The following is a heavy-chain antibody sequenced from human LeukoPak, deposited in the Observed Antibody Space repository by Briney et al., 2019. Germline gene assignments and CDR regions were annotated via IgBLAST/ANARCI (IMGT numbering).Heavy chain of an antibody. CDR2: INHSGST. CDR3: ARGTVTTTYWYFDL. V-gene: IGHV4-34*01. D-gene: IGHD4-17*01. J-gene: IGHJ2*01. Sequence: PSETLSLTCAVYGVSFSGYYWSWIRQPPGKGLEWIGEINHSGSTNYNPSLKSRVTISVDTSKNQFSLKLSSVTAADTAVYYCARGTVTTTYWYFDLWGRGTLVTVSS. CDR1: GVSFSGYY.